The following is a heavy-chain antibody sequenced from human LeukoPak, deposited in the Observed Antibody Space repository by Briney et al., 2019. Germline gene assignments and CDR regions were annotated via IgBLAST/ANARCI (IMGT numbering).Heavy chain of an antibody. CDR3: ARDLHYYVAMDV. CDR2: ISSGGGRT. J-gene: IGHJ6*02. CDR1: GFTFSSYA. V-gene: IGHV3-23*01. D-gene: IGHD3-10*02. Sequence: PGGSLRLSCAASGFTFSSYAMSWVRQAPGKGLEWVSAISSGGGRTYYADSVKGRFTFSRDNSKSMLFLQLNSLRAEDTALYYCARDLHYYVAMDVWGQGTTVTVSS.